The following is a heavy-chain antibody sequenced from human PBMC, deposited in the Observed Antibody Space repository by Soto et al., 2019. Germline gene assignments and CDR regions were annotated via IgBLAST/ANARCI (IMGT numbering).Heavy chain of an antibody. D-gene: IGHD3-22*01. J-gene: IGHJ4*02. Sequence: SETLSLTCAVYGGSFSGYYWNWIRQPPGKGLEWIGEINHSGSTNYNPSLKSRVTISVDTSKNQFSLKLSSATAADTAVYYCARESFYDSGGFHGFDYWGQGTLVTVSS. CDR3: ARESFYDSGGFHGFDY. CDR2: INHSGST. V-gene: IGHV4-34*01. CDR1: GGSFSGYY.